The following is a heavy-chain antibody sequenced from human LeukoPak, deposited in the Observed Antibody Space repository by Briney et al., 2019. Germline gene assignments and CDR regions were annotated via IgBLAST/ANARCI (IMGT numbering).Heavy chain of an antibody. D-gene: IGHD2-15*01. J-gene: IGHJ4*02. CDR1: GFTFSSYA. Sequence: PGGSLRLSCAASGFTFSSYAMSWVRQAPGKGLEWVSAISGSGGSTYYADSVKGRFTISRDNSKNTLYLQMNSLRAEDTAVYYCAKGTDIVVVVAAGDYWDQGTLVTVSS. CDR2: ISGSGGST. CDR3: AKGTDIVVVVAAGDY. V-gene: IGHV3-23*01.